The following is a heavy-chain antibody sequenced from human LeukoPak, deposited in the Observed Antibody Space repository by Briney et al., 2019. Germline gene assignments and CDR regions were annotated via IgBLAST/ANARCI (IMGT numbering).Heavy chain of an antibody. Sequence: PSETLSLTCAVYGVSFSGYYWSWIRQPPGKGLEWIGEINHSGSTNYNPSLKSRVTISAGTSKNQFSLKLSSVTAADTAVYYCAIPGDYGDRQFDYWGQGTLVTVSS. CDR2: INHSGST. V-gene: IGHV4-34*01. J-gene: IGHJ4*02. D-gene: IGHD4-17*01. CDR1: GVSFSGYY. CDR3: AIPGDYGDRQFDY.